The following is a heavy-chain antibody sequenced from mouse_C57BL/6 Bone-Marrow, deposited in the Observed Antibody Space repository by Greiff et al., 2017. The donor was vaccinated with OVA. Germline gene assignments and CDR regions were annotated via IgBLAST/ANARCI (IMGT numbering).Heavy chain of an antibody. CDR3: EKGGIYDGYRWYFDV. D-gene: IGHD2-3*01. Sequence: QVQLQQPGAELVKPGASVKLSCKASGYTFTSYWMHWVKQRPGQGLEWIGMIHPNSGSTNYNEKFKSKATLTVDKSSSSAYMQLSSLTSEDSAVYDGEKGGIYDGYRWYFDVWGTGTTVTVSS. J-gene: IGHJ1*03. CDR1: GYTFTSYW. CDR2: IHPNSGST. V-gene: IGHV1-64*01.